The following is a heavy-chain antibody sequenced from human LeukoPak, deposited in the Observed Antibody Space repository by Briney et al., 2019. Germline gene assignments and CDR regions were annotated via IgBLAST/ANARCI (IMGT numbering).Heavy chain of an antibody. CDR1: GYTFTSYD. CDR3: ARVGLPSGSYGNWFDP. Sequence: ASVKVSCKASGYTFTSYDINWVRQATGQGLEWMGWMNPNSGNTGYAQKFQGRVTMTRNTSISTAYMELSSLRSEDTAVYYCARVGLPSGSYGNWFDPWGQGTLVTVSS. J-gene: IGHJ5*02. CDR2: MNPNSGNT. V-gene: IGHV1-8*01. D-gene: IGHD1-26*01.